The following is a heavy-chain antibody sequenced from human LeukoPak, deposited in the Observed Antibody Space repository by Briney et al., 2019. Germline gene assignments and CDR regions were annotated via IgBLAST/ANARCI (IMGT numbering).Heavy chain of an antibody. Sequence: GASVKVSCKASGGTFSSSTISWVRQAPGQGLEWMGRIIPILGIANYAQKFQGRVTITADKSTSTAYMELSSLRSEDTAVYYCARDYRSGRSNWFDPWGQGTLVTVSS. CDR1: GGTFSSST. D-gene: IGHD6-19*01. J-gene: IGHJ5*02. CDR2: IIPILGIA. V-gene: IGHV1-69*04. CDR3: ARDYRSGRSNWFDP.